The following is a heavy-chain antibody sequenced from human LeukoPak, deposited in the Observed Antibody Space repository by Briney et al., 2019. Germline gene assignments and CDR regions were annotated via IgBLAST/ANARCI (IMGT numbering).Heavy chain of an antibody. CDR3: ARNYLSYVLRYFDWSPSWFDP. V-gene: IGHV1-18*01. J-gene: IGHJ5*02. CDR2: ISAYNGNT. Sequence: ASLKVSCKASGYTFTSYGISWVRQAPGQGLEWIGWISAYNGNTNYAQKLQGRVTVTTDTSTSTAYMELRSLRSDDTAVYYCARNYLSYVLRYFDWSPSWFDPWGQGTLVTVSS. D-gene: IGHD3-9*01. CDR1: GYTFTSYG.